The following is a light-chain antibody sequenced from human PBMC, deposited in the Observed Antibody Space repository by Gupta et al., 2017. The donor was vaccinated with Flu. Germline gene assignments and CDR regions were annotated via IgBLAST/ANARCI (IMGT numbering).Light chain of an antibody. V-gene: IGLV2-8*01. CDR3: QSHEASNHFWV. CDR2: DVI. Sequence: VTISCTWTSSDVGAYNYVSWYQQHPGKAPKLLICDVIKRPSGVPDRFSGSKSGTTASLTVSGLQAEDEADYYCQSHEASNHFWVFGTGTKLTVL. CDR1: SSDVGAYNY. J-gene: IGLJ1*01.